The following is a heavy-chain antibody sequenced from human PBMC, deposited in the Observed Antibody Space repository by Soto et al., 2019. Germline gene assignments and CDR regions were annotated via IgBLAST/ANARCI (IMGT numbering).Heavy chain of an antibody. CDR2: IYNSGST. J-gene: IGHJ4*02. D-gene: IGHD6-19*01. V-gene: IGHV4-61*01. CDR3: ARGSSAFPNMDD. CDR1: GGSVSSGSDY. Sequence: SETLSLTCTVSGGSVSSGSDYWSRIRQPPGRGLEWIGYIYNSGSTDYNTSLKSRVTISVDTSKNQFSLKLTSVTAADTAVYYGARGSSAFPNMDDGGQETQATASS.